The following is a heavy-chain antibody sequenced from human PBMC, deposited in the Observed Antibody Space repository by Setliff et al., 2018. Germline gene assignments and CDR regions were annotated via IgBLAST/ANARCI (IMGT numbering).Heavy chain of an antibody. Sequence: SETLSLTCSVSGGSISRSSYYWTWIRQPPGKGLEWIASIYYDGRTFAHPSVRGRVTISEDTSKNHFSLRMTSVTAADTAVYYCARTTGSTHNWLDPWGPGTLVTVSS. CDR2: IYYDGRT. CDR1: GGSISRSSYY. J-gene: IGHJ5*02. D-gene: IGHD1-1*01. CDR3: ARTTGSTHNWLDP. V-gene: IGHV4-39*02.